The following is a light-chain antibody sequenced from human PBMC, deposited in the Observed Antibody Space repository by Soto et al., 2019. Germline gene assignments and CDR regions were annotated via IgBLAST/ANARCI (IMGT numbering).Light chain of an antibody. CDR2: GAK. V-gene: IGKV1-39*01. CDR1: QTITFY. CDR3: QQTYTPPFT. J-gene: IGKJ2*01. Sequence: DIQMTQSPSSLSASVGDTVAITCRASQTITFYLNWYQQEPGKPPKLLIYGAKTLQGGVPSRFSAGGSGRDFTLTINNLQPEDFATYYCQQTYTPPFTFGQGTKLQIK.